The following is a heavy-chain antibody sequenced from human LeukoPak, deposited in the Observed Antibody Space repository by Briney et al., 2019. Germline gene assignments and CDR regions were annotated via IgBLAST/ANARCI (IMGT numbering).Heavy chain of an antibody. CDR1: GYSFTTYW. CDR3: ARHVRKDYDFWSGYYEASKTGYYYYYMDV. V-gene: IGHV5-51*01. Sequence: SGESLKISCKGSGYSFTTYWIGWVRQMPGKGLEWMGIIYPTDSETRYSPSFQGQVTISADKSISTAYLQWSSLKASDTAMYYCARHVRKDYDFWSGYYEASKTGYYYYYMDVWGKGTTVTVSS. D-gene: IGHD3-3*01. J-gene: IGHJ6*03. CDR2: IYPTDSET.